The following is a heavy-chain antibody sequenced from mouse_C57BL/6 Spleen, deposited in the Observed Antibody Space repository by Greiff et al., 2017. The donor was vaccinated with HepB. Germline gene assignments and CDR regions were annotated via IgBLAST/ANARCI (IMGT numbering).Heavy chain of an antibody. CDR2: ISGGGGNT. J-gene: IGHJ2*01. CDR1: GFTFSSYT. V-gene: IGHV5-9*01. Sequence: EVMLVESGGGLVKPGGSLKLSCAASGFTFSSYTMSWVRQTPEKRLEWVATISGGGGNTYYPDSVKGRFTISRDNAKNTLYLQMSSLRYEDTALYYCARTITTVVGDYFDYWGQGTTLTVSS. D-gene: IGHD1-1*01. CDR3: ARTITTVVGDYFDY.